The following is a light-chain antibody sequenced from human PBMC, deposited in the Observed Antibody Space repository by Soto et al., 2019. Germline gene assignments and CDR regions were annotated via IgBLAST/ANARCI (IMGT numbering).Light chain of an antibody. CDR3: QHYNNWLGA. J-gene: IGKJ4*01. V-gene: IGKV3D-15*01. CDR2: DAS. CDR1: QSISNS. Sequence: DIVMTQTPLSLPVTPGEPATLSCRASQSISNSLAWYQQKPGQAPRLLIYDASSRASGISARFSGSGSGTEFTLTISSLQSEDFAVYYCQHYNNWLGAFGGGTKVDIK.